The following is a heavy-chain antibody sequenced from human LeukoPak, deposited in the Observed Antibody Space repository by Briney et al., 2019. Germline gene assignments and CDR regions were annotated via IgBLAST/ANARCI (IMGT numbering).Heavy chain of an antibody. V-gene: IGHV3-20*04. J-gene: IGHJ4*02. CDR2: INWDGEST. Sequence: GGSLRLSCAVSGLTFDDYGMIWVRQAPGKGLEWVSGINWDGESTGYGDSVQGRFIISRDNAENALYLQMSGLRAEDTAVYYCARDLSASWYSLAYWGRGTPVTVSS. CDR1: GLTFDDYG. D-gene: IGHD6-13*01. CDR3: ARDLSASWYSLAY.